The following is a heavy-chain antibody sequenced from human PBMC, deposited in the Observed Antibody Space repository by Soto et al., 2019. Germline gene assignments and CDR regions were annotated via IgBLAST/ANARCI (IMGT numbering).Heavy chain of an antibody. CDR1: AFTFKNHW. Sequence: EVQLVESGGGLVQPRGSQRLSCAASAFTFKNHWMHWVRQVPGKGPVWVSRINGDGSFTSYADAVKGRFTISRDNAKNTLSLQMNSLRAEDTAVYYCAREIYDAYDSSGFDHWGQGTLVTVSS. J-gene: IGHJ4*02. CDR2: INGDGSFT. D-gene: IGHD3-22*01. CDR3: AREIYDAYDSSGFDH. V-gene: IGHV3-74*01.